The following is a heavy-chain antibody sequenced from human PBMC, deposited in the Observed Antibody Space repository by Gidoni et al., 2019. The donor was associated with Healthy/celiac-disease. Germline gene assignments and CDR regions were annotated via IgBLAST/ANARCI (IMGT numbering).Heavy chain of an antibody. CDR2: ISAYNGNT. CDR1: GYTFTSSG. D-gene: IGHD2-15*01. CDR3: ARYCSGGSCYPAEYFQH. V-gene: IGHV1-18*01. Sequence: QVQLVQSGAEVKKPGASVKVSCKASGYTFTSSGISWVRQAPGQGLEWMGWISAYNGNTNYAQKLQGRVTMTTDTSTSTAYMELRSLRSDDTAVYYCARYCSGGSCYPAEYFQHWGQGTLVTVSS. J-gene: IGHJ1*01.